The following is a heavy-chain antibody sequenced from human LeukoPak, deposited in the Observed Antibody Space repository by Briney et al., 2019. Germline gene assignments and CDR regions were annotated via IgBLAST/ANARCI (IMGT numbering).Heavy chain of an antibody. Sequence: GASVKVSCKASGYTFTSYYMHWVRQAPGQGLEWMGIINPSGGSTSYAQKFQGRLTMTRDTSTSTVYMELSSLRSEDTAVYYCARHGAEGVDFDYWGQGTLVTVSS. D-gene: IGHD3-3*01. V-gene: IGHV1-46*01. J-gene: IGHJ4*02. CDR2: INPSGGST. CDR1: GYTFTSYY. CDR3: ARHGAEGVDFDY.